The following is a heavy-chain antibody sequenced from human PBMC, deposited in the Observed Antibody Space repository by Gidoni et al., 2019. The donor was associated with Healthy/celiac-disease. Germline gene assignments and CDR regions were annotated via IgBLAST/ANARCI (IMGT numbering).Heavy chain of an antibody. Sequence: QVQLVQSGAEVKKPGSSVKVSCKASGGTFSSYANSWVRQAPGQGLEWMGGIIPIFGTANYAQKFQGRVTITADESTSTAYMELSSLRSEDTAVYYCARDIYRYSGSYEKKDAFDIWGQGTMVTVSS. V-gene: IGHV1-69*01. CDR1: GGTFSSYA. CDR2: IIPIFGTA. CDR3: ARDIYRYSGSYEKKDAFDI. J-gene: IGHJ3*02. D-gene: IGHD1-26*01.